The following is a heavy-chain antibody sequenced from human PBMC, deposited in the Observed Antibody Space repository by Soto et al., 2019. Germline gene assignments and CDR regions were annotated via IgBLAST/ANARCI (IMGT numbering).Heavy chain of an antibody. Sequence: KQSQTLSLTCAISGDSVSSNIAAWNWIRQSPSRGLEWLGRTYYRSKWYNDYAESVKSRMTINPDTSKNQFSLQLSSVTPEDTAVYYCVRQMSLGVAGTFDFWGQGTLVTVSS. CDR1: GDSVSSNIAA. D-gene: IGHD6-19*01. CDR3: VRQMSLGVAGTFDF. V-gene: IGHV6-1*01. J-gene: IGHJ4*02. CDR2: TYYRSKWYN.